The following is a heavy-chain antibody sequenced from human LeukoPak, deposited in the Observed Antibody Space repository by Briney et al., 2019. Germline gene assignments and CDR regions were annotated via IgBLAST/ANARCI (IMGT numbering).Heavy chain of an antibody. D-gene: IGHD3-10*01. Sequence: SETESLICAVYGGSFSGYYWSWIRQPPGKGLEWIGEINHSGSTNYNPSLKSRVTISVDTSKNQFSLKLSSVTAADTAVYYCARGGRITMVRGVIINRSVDYWGQGTLVTVSS. CDR3: ARGGRITMVRGVIINRSVDY. J-gene: IGHJ4*02. V-gene: IGHV4-34*01. CDR1: GGSFSGYY. CDR2: INHSGST.